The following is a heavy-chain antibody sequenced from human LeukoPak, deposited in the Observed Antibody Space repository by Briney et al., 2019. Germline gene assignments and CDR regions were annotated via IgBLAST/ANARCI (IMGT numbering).Heavy chain of an antibody. V-gene: IGHV4-34*01. J-gene: IGHJ3*02. CDR2: INHSGST. CDR3: VRHVARAFDI. Sequence: SETLSLTCAVYGGSFSGYCWSWIRQPPGKGLEWIGEINHSGSTNYNPSLKSRVTISVDTSKNQFSLKLSSVTAADTAVYSCVRHVARAFDIWGQGTKVTVSS. CDR1: GGSFSGYC.